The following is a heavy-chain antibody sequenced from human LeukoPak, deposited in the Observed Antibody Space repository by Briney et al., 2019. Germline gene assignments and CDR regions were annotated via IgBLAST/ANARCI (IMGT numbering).Heavy chain of an antibody. CDR3: AKERRLRWSHSYYFDY. V-gene: IGHV3-23*01. D-gene: IGHD4-23*01. J-gene: IGHJ4*02. CDR2: ISGSGGST. Sequence: PGGSLRLSCAASGFTFSSYAMSWVRQAPGKGLEWVSAISGSGGSTYYADSVKGRFTISRDNSKNTLYLQMNSLRAEDTAVYYCAKERRLRWSHSYYFDYWGQGTLVTVSS. CDR1: GFTFSSYA.